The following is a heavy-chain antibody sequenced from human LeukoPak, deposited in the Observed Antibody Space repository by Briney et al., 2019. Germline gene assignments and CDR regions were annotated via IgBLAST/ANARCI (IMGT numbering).Heavy chain of an antibody. V-gene: IGHV3-30*18. CDR1: GFTFSGYA. J-gene: IGHJ3*02. D-gene: IGHD1-26*01. CDR2: ISYDGNNK. Sequence: GGSLRLSCAASGFTFSGYAMHWVRQAPAKGLEWVTGISYDGNNKYYADSVKGRFTISRDNSYNTLYLQMNSLRTEDTAVYYCAKDVGRVGASPFDIWGQGTVVTASS. CDR3: AKDVGRVGASPFDI.